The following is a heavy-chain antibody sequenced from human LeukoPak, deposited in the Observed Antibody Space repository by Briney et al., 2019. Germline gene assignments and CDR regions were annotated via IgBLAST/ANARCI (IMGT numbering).Heavy chain of an antibody. CDR1: GGSISSGGYS. Sequence: SETLSLTCAVSGGSISSGGYSWNWIRQPPGKGLEWIGYIYNSGSTSYNPSLKSRVSLSVDTSKNLFSLTLNSMTAADTAVYYCARGWGPAYCGGDCHRHFDYWGQGTLVTVSS. V-gene: IGHV4-30-4*07. J-gene: IGHJ4*02. D-gene: IGHD2-21*02. CDR3: ARGWGPAYCGGDCHRHFDY. CDR2: IYNSGST.